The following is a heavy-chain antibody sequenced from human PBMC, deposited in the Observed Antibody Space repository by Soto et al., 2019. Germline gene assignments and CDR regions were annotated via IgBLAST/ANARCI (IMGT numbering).Heavy chain of an antibody. D-gene: IGHD3-22*01. CDR1: GFTFSNAW. CDR3: SPCYDSSGYFFSYFDD. V-gene: IGHV3-15*01. J-gene: IGHJ4*01. CDR2: IKSKTDGGTT. Sequence: GGSLRLSCAASGFTFSNAWMSWVRQAPGKGLEWVGRIKSKTDGGTTDYAAPVKGRFTISRDDSKNTLYLQMNSLKTEDTAVYYCSPCYDSSGYFFSYFDDWRDRTLFPACS.